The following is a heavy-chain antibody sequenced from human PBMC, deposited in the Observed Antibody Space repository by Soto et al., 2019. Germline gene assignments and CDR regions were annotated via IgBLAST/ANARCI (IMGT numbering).Heavy chain of an antibody. D-gene: IGHD2-15*01. CDR3: ARATATPDDAFDI. V-gene: IGHV1-46*01. Sequence: ASVKVSCKASGYTFTSYYMHWVRQAPGQGLEWMGIISPSGGSTSYAQKFQGRVTMTRDTSTSTVYMELSSLRSEDTAVYYCARATATPDDAFDIWGQGTMVTVSS. CDR1: GYTFTSYY. J-gene: IGHJ3*02. CDR2: ISPSGGST.